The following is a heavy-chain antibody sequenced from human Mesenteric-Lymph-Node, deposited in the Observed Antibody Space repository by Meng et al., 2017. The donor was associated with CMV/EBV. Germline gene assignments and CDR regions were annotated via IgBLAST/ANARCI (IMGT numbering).Heavy chain of an antibody. V-gene: IGHV1-2*06. D-gene: IGHD2/OR15-2a*01. CDR2: INPNSGVS. J-gene: IGHJ5*02. CDR1: GYTFTDFY. Sequence: QVQLVQSGAEVQKPGSSVKVSCKASGYTFTDFYIHWVRQAPGQGLEWMGRINPNSGVSNSAQTFQGRVTMTRDTSISTAYMELGRLTSDDPAVYYCARDNVNPEGFDPWGQGTLVTVSS. CDR3: ARDNVNPEGFDP.